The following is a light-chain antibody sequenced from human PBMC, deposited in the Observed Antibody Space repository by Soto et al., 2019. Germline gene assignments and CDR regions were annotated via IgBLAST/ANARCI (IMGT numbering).Light chain of an antibody. V-gene: IGLV1-44*01. Sequence: QSVLTQPPSASGTPGQRVTISCSGSSSNIGSNTVNWYQQLPGTAPKLLIYSNNQRPSGVPDRFSGTKSGTSASLAISGLQSEDEADYDCAEWDGSLNGLGFGVGTKLT. J-gene: IGLJ3*02. CDR2: SNN. CDR3: AEWDGSLNGLG. CDR1: SSNIGSNT.